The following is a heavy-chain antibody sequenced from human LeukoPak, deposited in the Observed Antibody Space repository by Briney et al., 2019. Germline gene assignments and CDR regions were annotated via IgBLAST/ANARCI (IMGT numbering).Heavy chain of an antibody. CDR3: ARGRITIFGVVISLGNYYYGMDV. CDR2: INHSGST. V-gene: IGHV4-34*01. D-gene: IGHD3-3*01. CDR1: GGSFSGYY. Sequence: SETLSLTCAVYGGSFSGYYWSWIRQPPGKGLEWIGEINHSGSTNNNPSLKSRVTISVDTSKNQFSLKLSSVTAADTAVYYCARGRITIFGVVISLGNYYYGMDVWGQGTTVTVSS. J-gene: IGHJ6*02.